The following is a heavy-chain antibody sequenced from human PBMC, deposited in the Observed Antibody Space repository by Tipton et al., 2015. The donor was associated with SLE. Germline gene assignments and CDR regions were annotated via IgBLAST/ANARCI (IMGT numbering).Heavy chain of an antibody. CDR2: IYYSGST. J-gene: IGHJ3*02. V-gene: IGHV4-59*11. Sequence: TLSITCTVSGGSISSHYWSWIRQPPGKGLEWIGYIYYSGSTIYNPSLKSRVIISVDTSKNQFSLKLSSVTAADTAVYYCATGGIRDSFHIWGQGTMVTVSS. D-gene: IGHD3-3*02. CDR1: GGSISSHY. CDR3: ATGGIRDSFHI.